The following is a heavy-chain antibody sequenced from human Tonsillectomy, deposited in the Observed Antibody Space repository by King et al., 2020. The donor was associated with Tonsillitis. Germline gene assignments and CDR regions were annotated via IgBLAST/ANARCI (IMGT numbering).Heavy chain of an antibody. Sequence: QLQESGSGLVKPSQTLSLTRAVSGGSISSGGYSWSWIRQPPGKGLEWIGYIYHSGSTYYNPSLKSRVTISVDRSKNQFSLKLSSVTAADTAVYYCARGPSGNYDSSPFDYWGQGTLVTVSS. CDR3: ARGPSGNYDSSPFDY. CDR1: GGSISSGGYS. D-gene: IGHD3-22*01. CDR2: IYHSGST. V-gene: IGHV4-30-2*01. J-gene: IGHJ4*02.